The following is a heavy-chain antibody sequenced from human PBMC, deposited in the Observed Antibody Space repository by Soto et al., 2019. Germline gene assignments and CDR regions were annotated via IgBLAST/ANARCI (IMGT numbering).Heavy chain of an antibody. CDR3: ARAAWNYVNWFDP. D-gene: IGHD1-7*01. J-gene: IGHJ5*02. CDR2: INHSGSA. CDR1: GVSFSGYY. Sequence: SETLSLTCAVYGVSFSGYYWSWIRQPPGKGLEWIGEINHSGSANYNPSLKSRVTISVDTSKNQFSLKLSSVTAADTAVYYCARAAWNYVNWFDPWGQGTLVTSPQ. V-gene: IGHV4-34*01.